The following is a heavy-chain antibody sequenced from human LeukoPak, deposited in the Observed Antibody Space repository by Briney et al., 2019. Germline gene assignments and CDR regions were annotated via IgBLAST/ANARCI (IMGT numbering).Heavy chain of an antibody. J-gene: IGHJ5*02. Sequence: SETLSLTCTVSGGSISSSSCYWGWIRQPPGKGLEWIGSIYYSGSTYYNPSLKSRVTISVDTSKNQFSLKLSSVTAADTAVYYCARPHSGYYDSSGYYKNWFDPWGQGTLVTVSS. CDR3: ARPHSGYYDSSGYYKNWFDP. V-gene: IGHV4-39*07. D-gene: IGHD3-22*01. CDR2: IYYSGST. CDR1: GGSISSSSCY.